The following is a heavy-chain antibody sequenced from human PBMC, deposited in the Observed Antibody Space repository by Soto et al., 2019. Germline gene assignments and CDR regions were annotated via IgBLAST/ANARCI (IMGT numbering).Heavy chain of an antibody. D-gene: IGHD2-21*02. CDR2: LIPVLGTT. V-gene: IGHV1-69*01. CDR3: ARVGTPLVTAGWFDP. CDR1: GGTLSTYA. Sequence: QLQLVQSGAEVKKPGSSVKVSCKASGGTLSTYAVTWVRQAPGQGLEWMGGLIPVLGTTTYAPKCQDRITITADESTDTAYLEVNSLRCEDTAVYYCARVGTPLVTAGWFDPWGQGTLVTVSS. J-gene: IGHJ5*02.